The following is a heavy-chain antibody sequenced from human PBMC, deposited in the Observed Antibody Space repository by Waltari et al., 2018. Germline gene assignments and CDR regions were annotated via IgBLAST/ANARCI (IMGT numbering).Heavy chain of an antibody. D-gene: IGHD6-19*01. V-gene: IGHV1-2*02. J-gene: IGHJ4*02. CDR2: INPNSGGT. CDR3: ARDRSSGWPTGRNY. CDR1: GYTFTGYY. Sequence: QVQLVQSGAEVKKPGASVKVSCKASGYTFTGYYMHWVRQAPGQGLEWMGWINPNSGGTKYAKKYQGRGTMTRDTSISTDYMELSRLRSDDTAVYYCARDRSSGWPTGRNYWGQGTLGTVSS.